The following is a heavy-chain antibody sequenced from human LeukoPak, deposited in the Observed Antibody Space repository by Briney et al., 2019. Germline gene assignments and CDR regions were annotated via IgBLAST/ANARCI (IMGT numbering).Heavy chain of an antibody. CDR3: ARNSSSGWFDF. CDR1: GDSISSHNDY. D-gene: IGHD6-19*01. V-gene: IGHV4-39*01. CDR2: IYYSGST. J-gene: IGHJ4*02. Sequence: PSETLSLTCTVSGDSISSHNDYWGWIRQPPGKGLEWIGSIYYSGSTFYNPSLKSRVTISVDTSKNQFSLRLTSVNVADTAVYYCARNSSSGWFDFWGQGTLVTVSS.